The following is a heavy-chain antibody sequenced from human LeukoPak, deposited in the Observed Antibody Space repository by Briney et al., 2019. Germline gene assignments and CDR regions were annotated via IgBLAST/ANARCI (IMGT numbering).Heavy chain of an antibody. V-gene: IGHV4-59*01. Sequence: SETQTLTCTVSGGSISNYYWIWIRQPPGEALEWLGYVQYSGSTNYSPSLKSRVTMAVDTSKNQLSLKLTSMTAADTAVYYCARELGATVVNYGMDVWGQGTTVTVSS. D-gene: IGHD4-23*01. J-gene: IGHJ6*02. CDR3: ARELGATVVNYGMDV. CDR2: VQYSGST. CDR1: GGSISNYY.